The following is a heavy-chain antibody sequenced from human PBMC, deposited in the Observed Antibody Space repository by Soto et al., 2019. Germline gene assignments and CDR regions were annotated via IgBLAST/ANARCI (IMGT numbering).Heavy chain of an antibody. D-gene: IGHD4-17*01. CDR2: ISAYNGDT. V-gene: IGHV1-18*01. Sequence: QVQLEQSGVEVKKPGASVRVACKTSASIFTRHGFSWVRQAPGQGLEWMGWISAYNGDTKYAQNFQDRVTMTTDTSTRTAYMELRTLRIDDTAVYYCTSDYGDENSWGQGTLVTVSS. J-gene: IGHJ4*02. CDR1: ASIFTRHG. CDR3: TSDYGDENS.